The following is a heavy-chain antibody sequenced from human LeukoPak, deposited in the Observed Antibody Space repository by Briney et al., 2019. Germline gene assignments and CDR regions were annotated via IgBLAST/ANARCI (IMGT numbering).Heavy chain of an antibody. V-gene: IGHV4-34*01. D-gene: IGHD3-22*01. CDR1: GGSFSGYY. CDR3: ARDHNYDSSGYFLYY. J-gene: IGHJ4*02. CDR2: INHSGNT. Sequence: PSETLSLTGAVYGGSFSGYYWNWIRQPPGKGLEWIGEINHSGNTNYNPSLKSRVTMSVDTSKNQFSLRLSSVTAADTAVYYCARDHNYDSSGYFLYYWGQGTLVTVSS.